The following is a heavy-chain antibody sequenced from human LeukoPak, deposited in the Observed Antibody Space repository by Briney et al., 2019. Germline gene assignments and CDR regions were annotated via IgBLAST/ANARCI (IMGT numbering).Heavy chain of an antibody. CDR1: GFTFNVYA. CDR2: MSYDGSNK. Sequence: GGSLRLSCVASGFTFNVYAIHWVRQAPGKGLEWVAVMSYDGSNKYYADSVKGRFTISRDSSKNTLYLQMNSLRTEGTAVYYCATDRYGYNFPIDYWGQGTLVTVSS. J-gene: IGHJ4*02. CDR3: ATDRYGYNFPIDY. D-gene: IGHD5-24*01. V-gene: IGHV3-30-3*01.